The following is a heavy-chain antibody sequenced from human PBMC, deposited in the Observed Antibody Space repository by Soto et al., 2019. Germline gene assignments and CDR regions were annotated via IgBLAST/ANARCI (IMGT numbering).Heavy chain of an antibody. J-gene: IGHJ6*02. CDR3: ARGGLDYGDYDPNYYYGMDV. Sequence: QVQLVESGGGVGQPGRSLRLSCAASGFTFSSYAMHWVRQAPGKGLEWVAVISYDGSNKYYADSVKGRFTISRDNSKNTLYLQMNSLRAEDTAVYYCARGGLDYGDYDPNYYYGMDVWGQGTTVTVSS. V-gene: IGHV3-30-3*01. CDR2: ISYDGSNK. D-gene: IGHD4-17*01. CDR1: GFTFSSYA.